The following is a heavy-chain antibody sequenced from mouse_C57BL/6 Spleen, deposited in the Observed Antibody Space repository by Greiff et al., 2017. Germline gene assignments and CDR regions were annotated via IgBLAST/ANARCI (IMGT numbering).Heavy chain of an antibody. CDR1: GFSFNTYA. D-gene: IGHD2-4*01. Sequence: EVQVVESGGGLVQPKGSLKLSCAASGFSFNTYAMNWVRQAPGKGLEWVARIRSKSNNYATYYADSVKDRFTISRDDSESMLYLQMNNLKTEDTAMYDCVRQTDRAYDYGEMDYWGQGTSVTVSS. CDR2: IRSKSNNYAT. CDR3: VRQTDRAYDYGEMDY. V-gene: IGHV10-1*01. J-gene: IGHJ4*01.